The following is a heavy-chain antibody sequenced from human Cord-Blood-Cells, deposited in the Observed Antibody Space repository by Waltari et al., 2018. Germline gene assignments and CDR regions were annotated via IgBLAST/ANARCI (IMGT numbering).Heavy chain of an antibody. J-gene: IGHJ6*03. V-gene: IGHV1-2*02. CDR1: GYTFTGYY. D-gene: IGHD3-3*01. Sequence: QVQLVQSGAEVKKPGASVKVSCKASGYTFTGYYMHWVRQAPGQGFEWMGGINPNSGGTNCAQKFQGRVTMTRDTSISTAYMDLSRLRSDDTAVYYCARDIRFLEYYYYYYMDVWGKGTTVTVSS. CDR3: ARDIRFLEYYYYYYMDV. CDR2: INPNSGGT.